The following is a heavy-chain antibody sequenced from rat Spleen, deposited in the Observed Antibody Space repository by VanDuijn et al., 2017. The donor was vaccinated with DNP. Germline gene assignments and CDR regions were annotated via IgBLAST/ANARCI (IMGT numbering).Heavy chain of an antibody. CDR2: ISYDGGST. CDR1: GFTFSAYY. Sequence: EVQLVESGGGLVQPGRSLKLSCAASGFTFSAYYMAWVRQAPTKGLEWVAYISYDGGSTYYGDAVKGRFTISRDNAKSTLYLQMNSLRSEDMATYYCARLRARYFDYWGQGVMVTVSS. J-gene: IGHJ2*01. V-gene: IGHV5-22*01. CDR3: ARLRARYFDY.